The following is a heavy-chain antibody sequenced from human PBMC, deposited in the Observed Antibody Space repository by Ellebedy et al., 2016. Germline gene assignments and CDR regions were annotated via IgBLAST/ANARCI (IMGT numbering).Heavy chain of an antibody. CDR1: GHLVTTAGVD. D-gene: IGHD3-16*01. CDR3: AHRLGGAFDV. Sequence: SGPTLVKPTQTLTLTCTLSGHLVTTAGVDVAWIRQSPGRALEWLALIYWDDDKHYSPSLKTRLTISRDSSKTEVVLTMTDMDSVDTGTYYCAHRLGGAFDVWGLGTTVTVSS. V-gene: IGHV2-5*02. J-gene: IGHJ3*01. CDR2: IYWDDDK.